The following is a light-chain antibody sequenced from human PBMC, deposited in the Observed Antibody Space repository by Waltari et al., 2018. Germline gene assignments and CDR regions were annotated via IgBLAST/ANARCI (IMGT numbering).Light chain of an antibody. Sequence: DIQMTQSPSSLSASAEDKVTITCRASQPISYYFNWYQQLPGRAPKPLIHVASSLQTGVPSRFSGSGSGTNFTLTISSLQPEDFATYICQQSYSLPYTFGQGT. J-gene: IGKJ2*01. CDR3: QQSYSLPYT. CDR2: VAS. CDR1: QPISYY. V-gene: IGKV1-39*01.